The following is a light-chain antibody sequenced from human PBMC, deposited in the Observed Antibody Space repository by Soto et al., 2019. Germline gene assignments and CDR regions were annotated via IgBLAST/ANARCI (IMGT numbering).Light chain of an antibody. CDR1: QSVSSSY. Sequence: IVLTQSPGTLSLSAGERATLSCRASQSVSSSYLAWYQQKPGQAPRLLIYGASTRAAGVPDRFSGSGSGTDFTLTISRLEPEDFVVYYCQQYGSSPWTFGQGTKVEIK. CDR2: GAS. J-gene: IGKJ1*01. V-gene: IGKV3-20*01. CDR3: QQYGSSPWT.